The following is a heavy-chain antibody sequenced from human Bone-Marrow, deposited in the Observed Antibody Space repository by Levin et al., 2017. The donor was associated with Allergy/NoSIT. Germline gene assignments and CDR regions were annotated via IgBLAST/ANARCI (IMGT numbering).Heavy chain of an antibody. Sequence: PGGSLRLSCAASGFTFSNYAMHWVRQAPGKGLQWVAVISYDAEKKYYGDSVRGRFIISRDNSKNTLDLQMNSLRPEDTAVYYCTRGVRPYTSSAYYFDSWGQGILVAVSS. CDR2: ISYDAEKK. J-gene: IGHJ4*02. D-gene: IGHD6-6*01. CDR3: TRGVRPYTSSAYYFDS. CDR1: GFTFSNYA. V-gene: IGHV3-30*04.